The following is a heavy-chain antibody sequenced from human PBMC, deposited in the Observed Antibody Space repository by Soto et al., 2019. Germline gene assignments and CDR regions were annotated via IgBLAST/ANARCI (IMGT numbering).Heavy chain of an antibody. D-gene: IGHD6-19*01. J-gene: IGHJ6*02. CDR3: ARKGRGYSSGWYSDYYYGMDV. CDR1: GYTFTSYG. CDR2: ISAYNGNA. Sequence: ASVKVSCKASGYTFTSYGISSVRQAPGQGLEWMGWISAYNGNANYAQKLQGRVTMTTDTSTSTAYMELRSLRSDDTAVYYCARKGRGYSSGWYSDYYYGMDVWGQGTTVTVSS. V-gene: IGHV1-18*01.